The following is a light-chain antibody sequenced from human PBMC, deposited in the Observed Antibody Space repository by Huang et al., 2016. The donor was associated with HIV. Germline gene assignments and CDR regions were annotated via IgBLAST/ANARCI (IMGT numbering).Light chain of an antibody. J-gene: IGKJ1*01. CDR2: GAS. CDR1: QSVSSN. Sequence: EIVMTQSPATLSVSPGERATLACMASQSVSSNLAWYQQKPGQAPRLLIYGASTRATVIPARFIGSGSGTEFTLTISSLQSEDFAVYYCQQYNNWPRTFGQGTKVEIK. CDR3: QQYNNWPRT. V-gene: IGKV3-15*01.